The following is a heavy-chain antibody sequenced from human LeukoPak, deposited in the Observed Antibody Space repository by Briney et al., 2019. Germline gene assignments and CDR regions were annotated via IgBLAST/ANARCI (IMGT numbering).Heavy chain of an antibody. J-gene: IGHJ5*02. CDR2: IYYSGST. V-gene: IGHV4-31*03. Sequence: SQTLSLTCTVSGGSISSGGYYWSWIRQHPGKGLEWIGYIYYSGSTYYNPSLKSRVTISVDTSKNRFSLKLSSVTAADTAVYYCARVIVVVPAATVGATGGWFDPWGQGTLVTVSS. CDR1: GGSISSGGYY. D-gene: IGHD2-2*01. CDR3: ARVIVVVPAATVGATGGWFDP.